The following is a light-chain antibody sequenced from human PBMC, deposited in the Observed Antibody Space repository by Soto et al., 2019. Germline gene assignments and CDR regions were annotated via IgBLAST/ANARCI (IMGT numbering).Light chain of an antibody. J-gene: IGKJ1*01. CDR2: KAS. CDR3: QHYNSYSGA. CDR1: QSIGTW. V-gene: IGKV1-5*03. Sequence: DIQVTQSPSTLSASVGDRVTITCGASQSIGTWLAWYQQKPGKAPKLLIYKASTLKSGVPSRFSGSGSGTEFTLTISSLQPDDFATYYCQHYNSYSGAFGQGTKVDIK.